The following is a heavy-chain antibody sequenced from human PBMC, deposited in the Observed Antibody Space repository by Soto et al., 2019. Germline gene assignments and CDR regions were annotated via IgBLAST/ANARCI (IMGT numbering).Heavy chain of an antibody. CDR3: AKGYSSGWFGYYYYGMDV. V-gene: IGHV3-43*01. J-gene: IGHJ6*02. CDR1: GFTFDDYT. Sequence: PGGSLRLSCAASGFTFDDYTMHWVRQAPGKGLEWVSLISWDGGSTYYADSVKGRFTISRDNSKNSLYLQMNSLRTEDTALYYCAKGYSSGWFGYYYYGMDVWGQGTTVTVSS. D-gene: IGHD6-19*01. CDR2: ISWDGGST.